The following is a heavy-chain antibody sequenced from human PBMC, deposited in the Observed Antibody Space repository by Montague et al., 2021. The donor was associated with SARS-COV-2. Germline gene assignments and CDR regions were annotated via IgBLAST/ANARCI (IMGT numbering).Heavy chain of an antibody. V-gene: IGHV4-39*06. J-gene: IGHJ6*02. CDR2: IYYSGST. D-gene: IGHD3-22*01. CDR1: GGSISSSSYY. Sequence: SETLSLTCTVSGGSISSSSYYWGWIRQPPGKGLVWIGSIYYSGSTYYTPSLKSRVTISIDTSKNQYPLNLNSVTAADTAVYYCARDSDYYDSSSGYYYGLDVWGQGTTVPVSS. CDR3: ARDSDYYDSSSGYYYGLDV.